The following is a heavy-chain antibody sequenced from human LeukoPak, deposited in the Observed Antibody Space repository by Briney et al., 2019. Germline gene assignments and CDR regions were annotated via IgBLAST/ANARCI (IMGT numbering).Heavy chain of an antibody. CDR1: GFTFSGYA. CDR3: AKDRRSGGSCSDY. Sequence: GGSLRLSCAASGFTFSGYARSWVRQAPGRGLEWVSTISGSGGSTYYADSVKGRFTISRDNSKNTLYLQMNSLRAEDTAVYYCAKDRRSGGSCSDYWGQGTLVTVSS. V-gene: IGHV3-23*01. J-gene: IGHJ4*02. CDR2: ISGSGGST. D-gene: IGHD2-15*01.